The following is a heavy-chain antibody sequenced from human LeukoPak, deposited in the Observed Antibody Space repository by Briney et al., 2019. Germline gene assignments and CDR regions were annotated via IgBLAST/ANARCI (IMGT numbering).Heavy chain of an antibody. CDR3: ATHKTNWGFIHFDY. V-gene: IGHV1-24*01. CDR2: FDPEDGET. CDR1: GFTFSSYA. D-gene: IGHD7-27*01. Sequence: GGSLRLSCAASGFTFSSYAMHWVRQAPGKGREWMGGFDPEDGETIYAQKFQGRVTMTEDTSTDTAYMELSSLRSKDTAVYYCATHKTNWGFIHFDYWGQGTLVTVSS. J-gene: IGHJ4*02.